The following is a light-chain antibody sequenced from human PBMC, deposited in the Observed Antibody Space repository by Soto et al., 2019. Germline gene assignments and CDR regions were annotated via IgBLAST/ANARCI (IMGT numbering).Light chain of an antibody. CDR3: QQSNSFPYT. CDR1: QAISVW. J-gene: IGKJ2*01. Sequence: DIQVTQSRSSGSSSVGDRVTITCRASQAISVWLAWYQQKPGKAPKLLIYAASSLQSGVPSRFSGSGSGTDFTLTISSLQAEDFATYYCQQSNSFPYTFGQGTKVDIK. V-gene: IGKV1D-12*01. CDR2: AAS.